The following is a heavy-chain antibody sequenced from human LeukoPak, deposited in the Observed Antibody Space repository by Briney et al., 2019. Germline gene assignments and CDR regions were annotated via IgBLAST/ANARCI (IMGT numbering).Heavy chain of an antibody. CDR2: IFPGDSDS. D-gene: IGHD6-19*01. CDR1: GYSFTSYW. Sequence: GESLKISCKGSGYSFTSYWIGWVRQMPGKGLEWVGIIFPGDSDSRYSPSLQGQVTISADTSISTAYLQWSSLKASDTAMYFCARPYSSGWPYSFEYWGQGTLVTASS. V-gene: IGHV5-51*01. CDR3: ARPYSSGWPYSFEY. J-gene: IGHJ4*02.